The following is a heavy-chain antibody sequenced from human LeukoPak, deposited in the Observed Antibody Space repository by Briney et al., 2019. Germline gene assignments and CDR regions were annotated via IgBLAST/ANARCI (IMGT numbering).Heavy chain of an antibody. V-gene: IGHV3-48*03. D-gene: IGHD3-9*01. Sequence: PGGSLRLSCAASGFTFSSYEMNWVRQAPGRGLEWVSSISSSSIDISYADSLKGRFTISRDNAKNSLYLQIHSLRAEDTAIYYCAKDLEITLTGAIDNWGQGTLVSVSS. CDR1: GFTFSSYE. J-gene: IGHJ4*02. CDR3: AKDLEITLTGAIDN. CDR2: ISSSSIDI.